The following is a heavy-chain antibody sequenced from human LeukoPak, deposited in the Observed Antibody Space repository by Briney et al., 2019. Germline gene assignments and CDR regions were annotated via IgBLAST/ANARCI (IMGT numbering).Heavy chain of an antibody. CDR2: ISGSGGST. J-gene: IGHJ3*02. D-gene: IGHD1-26*01. V-gene: IGHV3-23*01. Sequence: GRSLRLSCAASGFTFSSYAMSWVRQAPGKGLEWVSAISGSGGSTYYADSVKGRFTISRDNSKNTLYLQMNSLRAEDTAVYYCAKGDIVGAPEMIAFDIRGQGTMVTVSS. CDR3: AKGDIVGAPEMIAFDI. CDR1: GFTFSSYA.